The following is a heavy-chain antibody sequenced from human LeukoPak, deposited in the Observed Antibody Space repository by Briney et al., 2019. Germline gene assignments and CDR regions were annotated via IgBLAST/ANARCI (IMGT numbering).Heavy chain of an antibody. D-gene: IGHD2-2*02. CDR1: GGTFSSYA. J-gene: IGHJ6*03. CDR3: ARAYCSSTSCYKEGYYYYYMDV. Sequence: SVKVSCKASGGTFSSYAISWVRQAPGQELEWMGGIIPIFGTANYAQKFQGRVTITTDESTSTAYMELSSLRSEDTAVYYCARAYCSSTSCYKEGYYYYYMDVWGKGTTVTVSS. V-gene: IGHV1-69*05. CDR2: IIPIFGTA.